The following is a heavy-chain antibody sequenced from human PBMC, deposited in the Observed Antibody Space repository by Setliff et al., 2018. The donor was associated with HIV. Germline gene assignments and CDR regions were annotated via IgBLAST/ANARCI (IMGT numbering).Heavy chain of an antibody. D-gene: IGHD3-10*01. CDR2: INHSGST. J-gene: IGHJ4*02. V-gene: IGHV4-34*01. Sequence: SETLSLTCAVYGGSFSGYYWSWIRQPPGKGLEWIGEINHSGSTNYSPSLKSRVTISLDTPKNQFSLKLNSVIAADTAVYYCARNRVPSSLWGQGTLVTVSS. CDR3: ARNRVPSSL. CDR1: GGSFSGYY.